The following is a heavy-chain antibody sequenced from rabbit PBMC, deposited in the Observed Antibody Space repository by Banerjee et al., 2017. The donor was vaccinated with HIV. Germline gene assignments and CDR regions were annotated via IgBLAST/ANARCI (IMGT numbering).Heavy chain of an antibody. CDR2: INTSSGST. D-gene: IGHD6-1*01. CDR3: GRDRDGDAGYGSLAL. Sequence: CWVRQAPGKGLEWTACINTSSGSTVYATWAKGRFTISRTSSTTVALQMTSLTAADTATYFCGRDRDGDAGYGSLALWGPGTLVTVS. V-gene: IGHV1S45*01. J-gene: IGHJ6*01.